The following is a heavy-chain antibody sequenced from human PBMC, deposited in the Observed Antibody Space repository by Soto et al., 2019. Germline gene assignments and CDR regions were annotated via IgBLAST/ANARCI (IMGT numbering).Heavy chain of an antibody. J-gene: IGHJ4*02. CDR1: GGSISSSSYY. CDR3: ASPNGDPYYFDY. D-gene: IGHD4-17*01. CDR2: IYYSGST. Sequence: PSETLSLTCTVSGGSISSSSYYWGWIRQPPGKGLEWIGSIYYSGSTYYNPSLKSRVTISVDTSKNQFSPKLSSVTAADTAVYYCASPNGDPYYFDYWGQGTLVTVSS. V-gene: IGHV4-39*01.